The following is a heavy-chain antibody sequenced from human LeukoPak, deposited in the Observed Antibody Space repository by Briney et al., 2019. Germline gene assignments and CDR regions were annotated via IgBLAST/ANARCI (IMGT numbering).Heavy chain of an antibody. CDR2: ISYDGSNK. CDR3: ARVMGRYCSSTSCYVDY. V-gene: IGHV3-30*04. J-gene: IGHJ4*02. CDR1: GITFSSYA. Sequence: PGGSLRLSCAASGITFSSYAMHWVRQAPGKGLEWVAVISYDGSNKYYADSVKGRSTISRDNSKNTLYLQMNSLRAEDTAVYYCARVMGRYCSSTSCYVDYWGQGTLVTVSS. D-gene: IGHD2-2*01.